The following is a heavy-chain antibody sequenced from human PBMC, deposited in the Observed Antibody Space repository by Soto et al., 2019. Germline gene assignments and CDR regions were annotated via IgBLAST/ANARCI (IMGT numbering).Heavy chain of an antibody. Sequence: PGGSLRLSCAASGFTVSSNYMSWVRQAPGKGLEWVSVIYSGGSTYYADSVKGRFTISRDNSKNTLYLQMNSLRAEDTAVYYCARAEGVADYIWGSYRFSIPLAYWGQGTLVTVSS. V-gene: IGHV3-66*01. CDR2: IYSGGST. CDR3: ARAEGVADYIWGSYRFSIPLAY. J-gene: IGHJ4*02. CDR1: GFTVSSNY. D-gene: IGHD3-16*02.